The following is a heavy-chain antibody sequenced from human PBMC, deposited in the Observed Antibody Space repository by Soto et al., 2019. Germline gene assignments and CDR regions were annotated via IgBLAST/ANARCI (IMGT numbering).Heavy chain of an antibody. CDR2: VHHSWGS. D-gene: IGHD3-10*01. J-gene: IGHJ6*02. Sequence: QVQLQESGPGLVKPSETLSLSCTVSGGSISSYYWSWFRQSPGKRMEWIGYVHHSWGSSYNPSLQXXVXXSLDPSKSQFSRKVTSVTATDTAVYYCAGQGFGPLHGLVDVWGQGTTVTVSS. V-gene: IGHV4-59*08. CDR3: AGQGFGPLHGLVDV. CDR1: GGSISSYY.